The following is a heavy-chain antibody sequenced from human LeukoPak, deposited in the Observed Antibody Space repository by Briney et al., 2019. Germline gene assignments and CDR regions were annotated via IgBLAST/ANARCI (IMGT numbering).Heavy chain of an antibody. J-gene: IGHJ4*02. V-gene: IGHV3-53*01. CDR1: GLSVSSNY. D-gene: IGHD5-12*01. CDR3: ARRRPASGYLL. Sequence: GGSLRLSCAASGLSVSSNYMSWVRQAPGKGLEWVSIIYIGGDTYYADSVKGRFTISRDNSKNTLYLQMNSLRAEDTAVYYCARRRPASGYLLWGQGTLVTVSS. CDR2: IYIGGDT.